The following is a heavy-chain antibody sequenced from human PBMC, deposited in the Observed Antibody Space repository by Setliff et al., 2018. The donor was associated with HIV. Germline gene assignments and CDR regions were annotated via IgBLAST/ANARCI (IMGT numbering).Heavy chain of an antibody. V-gene: IGHV4-31*11. CDR3: ARLGTRTVAADADFDS. Sequence: SETLSLTCAVSGGSISSGGYYWNWIRQHPGKGLEWIGYIYYTGTTFYNPSLESRLIISLDTPKNQFSLRLTSVTAADTAVYYCARLGTRTVAADADFDSWGQGALVTVSS. J-gene: IGHJ4*02. CDR2: IYYTGTT. D-gene: IGHD2-15*01. CDR1: GGSISSGGYY.